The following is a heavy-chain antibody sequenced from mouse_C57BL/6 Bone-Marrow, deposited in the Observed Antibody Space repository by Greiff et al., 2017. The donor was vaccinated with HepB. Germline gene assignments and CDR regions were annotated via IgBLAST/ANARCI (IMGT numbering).Heavy chain of an antibody. J-gene: IGHJ3*01. Sequence: DVMLVESGGGLVQPGGSLKLSCAASGFTFSDYYMYWVRQTPEKRLEWVAYISNGGGSTYYPDTVKGRFTISRDNAKNTLYLQISRLKSEDTAMYYCARSFYYDYDEKFAYWGQGTLVTVSA. CDR1: GFTFSDYY. V-gene: IGHV5-12*01. CDR3: ARSFYYDYDEKFAY. CDR2: ISNGGGST. D-gene: IGHD2-4*01.